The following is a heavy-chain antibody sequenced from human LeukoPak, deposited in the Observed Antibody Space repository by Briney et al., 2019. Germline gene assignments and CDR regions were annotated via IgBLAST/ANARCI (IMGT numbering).Heavy chain of an antibody. CDR2: ISAYNGNT. CDR3: ARYPVAGTSAFDI. CDR1: GYTFTSYG. D-gene: IGHD6-19*01. J-gene: IGHJ3*02. Sequence: GASVKVSCKASGYTFTSYGISWVRQAPGQGLEWMGWISAYNGNTNYAQKLQGRVTITRDTSASTAYMELSSLRSEDTAVYYCARYPVAGTSAFDIWGQGTMVTVSS. V-gene: IGHV1-18*01.